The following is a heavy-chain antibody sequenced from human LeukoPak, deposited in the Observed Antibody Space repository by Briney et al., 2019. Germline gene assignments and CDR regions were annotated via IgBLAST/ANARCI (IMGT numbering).Heavy chain of an antibody. V-gene: IGHV3-48*01. CDR2: ISSSGSTI. D-gene: IGHD5-18*01. CDR1: GFTFSSYW. CDR3: AKGGYSYGSWFDP. J-gene: IGHJ5*02. Sequence: GGSLRLSCAASGFTFSSYWMSWVRQAPGKGLEWVSYISSSGSTIYYADSVKGRFTISRDNPKNTLYLQMNSLRAEDTAVYYCAKGGYSYGSWFDPWGQGTLVTVSS.